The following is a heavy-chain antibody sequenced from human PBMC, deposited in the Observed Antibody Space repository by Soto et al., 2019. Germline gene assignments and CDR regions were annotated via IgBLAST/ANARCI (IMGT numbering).Heavy chain of an antibody. D-gene: IGHD4-4*01. Sequence: ASVKVSCKASGYTFTSYGISWVRQAPGQGLEWMGWISAYNGNTNYAQKLQGRVTMTTDTSTSTAYMELRSLRSDDTAVYYCARPGTVIPPPEYYGMDVWGQGNTVTVSS. J-gene: IGHJ6*02. V-gene: IGHV1-18*01. CDR2: ISAYNGNT. CDR1: GYTFTSYG. CDR3: ARPGTVIPPPEYYGMDV.